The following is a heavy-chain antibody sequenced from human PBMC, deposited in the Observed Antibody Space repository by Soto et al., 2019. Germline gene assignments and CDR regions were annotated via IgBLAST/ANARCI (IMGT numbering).Heavy chain of an antibody. CDR3: ASDTARVYYGLDV. CDR1: GFTFSGSA. D-gene: IGHD5-18*01. V-gene: IGHV3-73*02. J-gene: IGHJ6*02. Sequence: EVQLVESGGGLVQPGGSLKLSCAASGFTFSGSAMHWVRQASGKGLEWVGRIRSKANNYATAYAASVEGRFTISRDXXENTAHLQMNSLKTEDTAGYDCASDTARVYYGLDVWGLGTTVTVSS. CDR2: IRSKANNYAT.